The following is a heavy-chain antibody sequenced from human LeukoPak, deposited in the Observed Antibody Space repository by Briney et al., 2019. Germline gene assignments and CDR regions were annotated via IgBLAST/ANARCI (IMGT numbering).Heavy chain of an antibody. CDR2: INPNSGGT. J-gene: IGHJ5*02. CDR1: GHTFTGYY. CDR3: ARDPQNYDFWSGYFT. V-gene: IGHV1-2*02. D-gene: IGHD3-3*01. Sequence: ASVKVSCKASGHTFTGYYMHWVRQPPGQGLEWMGWINPNSGGTNYAQKFQVRVTMTRDTSISTAYMELSRLRSDDTAVYYCARDPQNYDFWSGYFTWGQGTLVTVSS.